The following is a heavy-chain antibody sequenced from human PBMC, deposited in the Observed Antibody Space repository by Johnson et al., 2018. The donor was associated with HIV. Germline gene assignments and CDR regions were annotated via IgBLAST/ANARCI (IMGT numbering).Heavy chain of an antibody. J-gene: IGHJ3*02. CDR3: AKVFKVRVAGAFDI. CDR1: GFTFSSSG. D-gene: IGHD6-19*01. Sequence: QVQLVESGGGLVQPGGSLRLSCAASGFTFSSSGMHWVRQAPGKGLEWVAVISYDGSNKYYADSVKGRFTISRDNSKNTLYLQMNSLRADDTALYCCAKVFKVRVAGAFDIWGQGTMVTVSS. V-gene: IGHV3-30*18. CDR2: ISYDGSNK.